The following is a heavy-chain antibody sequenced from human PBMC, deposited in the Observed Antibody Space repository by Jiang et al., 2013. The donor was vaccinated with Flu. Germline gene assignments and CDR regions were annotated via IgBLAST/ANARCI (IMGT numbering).Heavy chain of an antibody. Sequence: SCKASGYTFTSYAMNWVRQAPGQGLEWMGWINTNTGNPTYAQGFTGRFVFSLDTSVSTAYLQICSLKAEDTAVYYCARDNYDFWSGSYGMDVWGQGTTVTVSS. J-gene: IGHJ6*02. CDR3: ARDNYDFWSGSYGMDV. D-gene: IGHD3-3*01. V-gene: IGHV7-4-1*01. CDR1: GYTFTSYA. CDR2: INTNTGNP.